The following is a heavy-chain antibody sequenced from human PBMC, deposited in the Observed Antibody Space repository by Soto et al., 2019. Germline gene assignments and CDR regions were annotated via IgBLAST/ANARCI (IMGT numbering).Heavy chain of an antibody. CDR2: ISPSSTYI. J-gene: IGHJ4*02. CDR3: ARVGGGVVVVPGANRGDF. CDR1: GFTFSTYS. Sequence: EVQLVESGGGLVKPGGSLRLSCAASGFTFSTYSMSWVRQAPGKGLEWVSSISPSSTYIHYADSVKGRFTISRDNAENAGYLEMNRLRAEDTAIYYWARVGGGVVVVPGANRGDFWGQGTLVTVSS. D-gene: IGHD2-2*01. V-gene: IGHV3-21*06.